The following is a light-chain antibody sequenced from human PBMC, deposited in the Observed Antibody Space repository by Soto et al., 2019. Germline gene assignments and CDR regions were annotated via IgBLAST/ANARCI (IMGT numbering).Light chain of an antibody. CDR2: KVS. CDR1: QSLVYSDGNTY. CDR3: MQSTPPYT. V-gene: IGKV2-30*01. Sequence: DVVMTQSPLSLPVTLGQPASISCRSSQSLVYSDGNTYLNWFQQRPGQSPRRLIHKVSNRDSGVPDRFSGSGSGTDFTLKISRVEAEDVGVYYCMQSTPPYTCGQGTNLEIK. J-gene: IGKJ2*01.